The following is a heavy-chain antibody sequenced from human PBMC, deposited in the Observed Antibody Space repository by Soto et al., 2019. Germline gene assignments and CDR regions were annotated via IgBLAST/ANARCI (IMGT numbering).Heavy chain of an antibody. V-gene: IGHV4-31*03. CDR3: ARFTVAAGLDDAFDI. J-gene: IGHJ3*02. CDR1: GGSISSGGYY. D-gene: IGHD6-13*01. CDR2: IYYSGST. Sequence: SETLSLTCTVSGGSISSGGYYWSWIRQHPGKGLEWIGYIYYSGSTYYNPSLKSRVTISVDTSKNQFSLKLSSVTAADTAVYYCARFTVAAGLDDAFDIWGQGTMVTVSS.